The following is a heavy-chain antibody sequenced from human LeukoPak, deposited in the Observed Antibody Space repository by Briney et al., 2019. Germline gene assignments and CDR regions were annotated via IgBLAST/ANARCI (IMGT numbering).Heavy chain of an antibody. J-gene: IGHJ4*02. CDR3: ARVPLGTSTYGDYSSNYFDY. Sequence: GASVKVSCKVSGYTLTELSMHWVRQAPGKGLEWMGGFDPEDGETIYAQKFQGRVTMTEDTSTDTAYMELSSLRSEDTAVYYCARVPLGTSTYGDYSSNYFDYWGQGTLVTVSS. CDR1: GYTLTELS. CDR2: FDPEDGET. D-gene: IGHD4-17*01. V-gene: IGHV1-24*01.